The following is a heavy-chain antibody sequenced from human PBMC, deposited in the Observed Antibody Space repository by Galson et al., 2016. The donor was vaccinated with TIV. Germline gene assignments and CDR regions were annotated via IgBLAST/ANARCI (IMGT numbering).Heavy chain of an antibody. J-gene: IGHJ4*02. CDR1: GFTFSNYE. V-gene: IGHV3-48*03. CDR2: ITRVSTI. D-gene: IGHD6-13*01. CDR3: ARDGHYSSSWDYFDY. Sequence: SLRLSCAASGFTFSNYEMNWVRQAPGKGLEWVSYITRVSTIYYADSVKGRFTISRDDAKNSLYLQTNSLRAEDTAVYYCARDGHYSSSWDYFDYWGQGTLVTVSS.